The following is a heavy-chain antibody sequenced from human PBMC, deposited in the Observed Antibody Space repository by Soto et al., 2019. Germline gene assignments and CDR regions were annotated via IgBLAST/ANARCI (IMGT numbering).Heavy chain of an antibody. CDR2: INSDGSST. Sequence: QLVESGGGLVQPGESLRLSCRASGFNFYNYWMHWVRQAPGKGLVWLSRINSDGSSTTYADSVRGRFTISRDNAKNMLYVQMSSLRAEDTAVYYCARSLRGMGVWGQGTTVTV. CDR3: ARSLRGMGV. J-gene: IGHJ6*02. V-gene: IGHV3-74*03. D-gene: IGHD4-17*01. CDR1: GFNFYNYW.